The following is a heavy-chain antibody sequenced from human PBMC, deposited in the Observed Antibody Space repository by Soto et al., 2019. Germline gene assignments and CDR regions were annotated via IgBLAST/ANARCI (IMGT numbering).Heavy chain of an antibody. V-gene: IGHV3-23*01. Sequence: EVRLLESGGGLVQPGGSLTLSCATSGFTFSNYSMSWVRQAPGKGLEWVSSINRGGGPYYADSVKGRFTISRDNSKNMLYLRMNSLRADDTAVYFCARADGPLPVTLLGFWGQGTLVTVSS. CDR1: GFTFSNYS. J-gene: IGHJ4*02. D-gene: IGHD5-18*01. CDR2: INRGGGP. CDR3: ARADGPLPVTLLGF.